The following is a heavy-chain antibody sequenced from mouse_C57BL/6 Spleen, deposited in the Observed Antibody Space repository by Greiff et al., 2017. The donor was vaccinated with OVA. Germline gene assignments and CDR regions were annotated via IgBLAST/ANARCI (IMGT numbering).Heavy chain of an antibody. CDR3: AKCDDSNWYYAV. CDR2: FHPYNDDT. J-gene: IGHJ1*03. V-gene: IGHV1-47*01. Sequence: VKLVESGAELVKPGASVKMSCKASGYTFTTYPISWVKQTPGKSLEWIGTFHPYNDDTNYNEKFKGKATLSVETSSSTAYMELSLLTSDDSAVYYCAKCDDSNWYYAVWDTGNAVTVTS. D-gene: IGHD2-5*01. CDR1: GYTFTTYP.